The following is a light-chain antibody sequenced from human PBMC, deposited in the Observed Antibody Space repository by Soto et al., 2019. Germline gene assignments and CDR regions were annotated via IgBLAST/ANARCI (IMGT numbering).Light chain of an antibody. Sequence: IQLTQSPSSLSASVGARVTITCGASQSNCNHLNWYQQKPGKAPKLLIYRASKLESGGPSRFSGSGSETEFTLTISGLQPGDSATYYCQQYISYSPTFGQGTKVDIK. CDR3: QQYISYSPT. J-gene: IGKJ1*01. CDR2: RAS. CDR1: QSNCNH. V-gene: IGKV1-5*03.